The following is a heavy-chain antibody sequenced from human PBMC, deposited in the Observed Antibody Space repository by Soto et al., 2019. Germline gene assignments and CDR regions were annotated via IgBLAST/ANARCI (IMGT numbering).Heavy chain of an antibody. CDR2: ISYDGSNK. D-gene: IGHD3-22*01. J-gene: IGHJ6*02. Sequence: QVQLVESGGGVVQPGRSLRLSCAASGFTFSSYAMHWVRQAPGKGLEWVAVISYDGSNKYYADSVKGRFTISRDNSKNTLYLQMNSLRDEDTAVYYCATADRTTYYYDSSGYRYYYYYGMDVWGQGTTVTVSS. V-gene: IGHV3-30-3*01. CDR3: ATADRTTYYYDSSGYRYYYYYGMDV. CDR1: GFTFSSYA.